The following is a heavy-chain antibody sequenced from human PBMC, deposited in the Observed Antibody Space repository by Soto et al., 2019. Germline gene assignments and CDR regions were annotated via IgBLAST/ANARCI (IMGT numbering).Heavy chain of an antibody. Sequence: SVKVSCKASGGTFSSYAISWVRQAPGQGLEWMGGIIPISGTANYAQKFQGRVTITADESTSTAYMELSSLRSEDTAVYYCARDKAQGGYCFYWGQGTLVTVSS. D-gene: IGHD3-22*01. CDR1: GGTFSSYA. V-gene: IGHV1-69*13. J-gene: IGHJ4*02. CDR3: ARDKAQGGYCFY. CDR2: IIPISGTA.